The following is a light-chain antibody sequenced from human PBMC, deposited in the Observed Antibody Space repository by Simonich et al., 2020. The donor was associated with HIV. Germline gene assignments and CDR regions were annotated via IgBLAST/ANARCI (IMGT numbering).Light chain of an antibody. J-gene: IGKJ1*01. CDR3: QQYYSTPLT. CDR2: WAS. Sequence: DIVMTQSPAYLAVSLCERATINCKSSKSVLYSSNNKNYLAWYQQKPGQPPKLIIYWASTREFGVPGRFSGSGSGTDFPLTISSLQAEDVAVYYCQQYYSTPLTFGQGTKVEIK. V-gene: IGKV4-1*01. CDR1: KSVLYSSNNKNY.